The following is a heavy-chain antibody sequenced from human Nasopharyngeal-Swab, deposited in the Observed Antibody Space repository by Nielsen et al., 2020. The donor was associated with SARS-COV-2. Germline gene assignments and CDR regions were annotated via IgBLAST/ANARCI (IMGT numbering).Heavy chain of an antibody. CDR2: VRSKGNNYAT. D-gene: IGHD2-21*02. CDR1: GFTFSDSA. CDR3: TRCGGGCYSERDY. V-gene: IGHV3-73*01. Sequence: GESLKISCAASGFTFSDSAIHWVRQASGKGPEWVGRVRSKGNNYATAYSASVKGRFIIFRDDPTNTAYLQMNSLKTEDTAMYYCTRCGGGCYSERDYWGQGTLVTVSS. J-gene: IGHJ4*02.